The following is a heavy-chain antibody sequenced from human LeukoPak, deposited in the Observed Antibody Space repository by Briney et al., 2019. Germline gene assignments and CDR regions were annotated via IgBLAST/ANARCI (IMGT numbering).Heavy chain of an antibody. V-gene: IGHV3-74*01. Sequence: LVWVSRINGDGSTTTYADSVKGRFTISRDNAKNTLYLQLNSLRAEDTAVYYCARSDNGFDIWGQGTMVTVSS. D-gene: IGHD5-12*01. CDR3: ARSDNGFDI. CDR2: INGDGSTT. J-gene: IGHJ3*02.